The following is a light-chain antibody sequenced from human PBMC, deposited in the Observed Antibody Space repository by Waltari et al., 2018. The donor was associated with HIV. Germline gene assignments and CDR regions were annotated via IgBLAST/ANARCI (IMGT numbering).Light chain of an antibody. V-gene: IGKV1-5*03. CDR1: QSLSGL. Sequence: DIQMTQSPSTLSASVGDRVAITCRASQSLSGLLAWYQQQPGKAPNLLIDKASTLESVVQSRFSGSGSGTEFNLTISSLQPDDFATYYCQQYNTYSRTFGQGTKVEIK. CDR2: KAS. CDR3: QQYNTYSRT. J-gene: IGKJ1*01.